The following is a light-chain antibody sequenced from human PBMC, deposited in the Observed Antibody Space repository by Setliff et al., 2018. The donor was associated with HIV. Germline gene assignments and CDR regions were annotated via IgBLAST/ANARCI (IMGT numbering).Light chain of an antibody. Sequence: QTVVTQEPSFSVSPGGTVTLTCGLSSGSVFSGHYPSWYHQTPGQTPRMLIYSTNTRSSGVPDRFSGSILGNRAALTITGAQADDECDYYCVLYMGNGISVFGGGTKVPS. V-gene: IGLV8-61*01. J-gene: IGLJ3*02. CDR1: SGSVFSGHY. CDR3: VLYMGNGISV. CDR2: STN.